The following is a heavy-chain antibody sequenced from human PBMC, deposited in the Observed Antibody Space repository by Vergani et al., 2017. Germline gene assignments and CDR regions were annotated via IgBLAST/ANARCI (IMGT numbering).Heavy chain of an antibody. V-gene: IGHV4-31*03. Sequence: QVQLQESGPGLVKPSQTLSLTCTVSGGSISSGGYYWSWIRQHPGKGLDWIGYIYYSGSTYYNPSLKSRVTISVDTSKNQFSLKLSSVTAADTAVYYCARGVSRYYDLWSGYSVFDPWGQGTLVTVSS. CDR2: IYYSGST. CDR3: ARGVSRYYDLWSGYSVFDP. D-gene: IGHD3-3*01. J-gene: IGHJ5*02. CDR1: GGSISSGGYY.